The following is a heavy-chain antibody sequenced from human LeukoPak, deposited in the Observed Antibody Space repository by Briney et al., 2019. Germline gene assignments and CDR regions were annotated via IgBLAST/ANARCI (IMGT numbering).Heavy chain of an antibody. CDR2: TSSDLNVK. V-gene: IGHV3-30*18. CDR1: GFTFRNYV. Sequence: GGSLRLSCAASGFTFRNYVIHWVRQAPGKGLEWVAVTSSDLNVKLYADSVKGRFTISRDNSKNTLFLQMNSLEAEDTAVYYCAKARGDDYYGMDVWGQGTTVTVS. J-gene: IGHJ6*02. CDR3: AKARGDDYYGMDV.